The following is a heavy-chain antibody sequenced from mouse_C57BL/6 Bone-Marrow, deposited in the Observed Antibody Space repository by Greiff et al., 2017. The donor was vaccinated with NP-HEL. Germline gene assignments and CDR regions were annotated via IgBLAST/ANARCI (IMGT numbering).Heavy chain of an antibody. CDR1: GFPFSDYY. CDR3: AREGSYYYAMDY. CDR2: INYDGSST. J-gene: IGHJ4*01. V-gene: IGHV5-16*01. Sequence: EVKLVESEGGLVQPGSSMKLSCTASGFPFSDYYMAWVRQVPEKGLEWVANINYDGSSTYYLDSLKSRFIISRDNAKNILYLQMSSLKSEDTATYYCAREGSYYYAMDYWGQGTSVTVSS.